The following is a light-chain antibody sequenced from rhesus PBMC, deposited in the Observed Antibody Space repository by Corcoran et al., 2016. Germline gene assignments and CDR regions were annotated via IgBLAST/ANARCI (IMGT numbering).Light chain of an antibody. CDR1: ENVNNY. CDR2: NAS. Sequence: DIQMTQSPSSLSASVGDRVTITCRASENVNNYLNWYQQKPGKAPKLLIYNASTLQSGVPSRFRGSGSGTDYTFTISSLQPEDVATYYCQHGYGSPWTFGQGTKVEIK. CDR3: QHGYGSPWT. J-gene: IGKJ1*01. V-gene: IGKV1-74*01.